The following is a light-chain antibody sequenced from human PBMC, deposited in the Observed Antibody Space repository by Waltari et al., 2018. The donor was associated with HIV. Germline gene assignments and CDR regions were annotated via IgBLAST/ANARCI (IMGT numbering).Light chain of an antibody. J-gene: IGKJ1*01. CDR1: QSVTSNS. CDR3: HQYGSSPWT. Sequence: EIVLTQSPGILSLSPGERATLSCRASQSVTSNSLAWFQQKPGQAPSLLIYGASSRATGTPDRFSGGGSGTDFTLTISGLEPEDFAVYFCHQYGSSPWTFGQGAKVEIK. CDR2: GAS. V-gene: IGKV3-20*01.